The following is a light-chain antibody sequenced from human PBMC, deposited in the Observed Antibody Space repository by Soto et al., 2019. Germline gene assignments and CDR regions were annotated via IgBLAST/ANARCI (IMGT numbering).Light chain of an antibody. CDR3: QQYKSYAPT. V-gene: IGKV1-5*01. Sequence: DIQMTPSPSTLSASVGDRVTITCRASRSVSTSLAWYQKTPGKAPKLLIFDASSLESGVPSRFSGSGSGTELTLTISGLQPDDFATYFCQQYKSYAPTFGQGTKVDIK. CDR2: DAS. J-gene: IGKJ1*01. CDR1: RSVSTS.